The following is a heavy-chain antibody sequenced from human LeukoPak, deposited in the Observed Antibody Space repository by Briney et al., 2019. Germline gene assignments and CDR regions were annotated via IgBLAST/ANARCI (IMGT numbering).Heavy chain of an antibody. Sequence: PSETLSLTCAVYGGSFSGYYWSWIRQPPGKGLEWIGEINHSGSTNYNPSLKSRVTISVDTSKNQFSLKLSSVTAADTAVYYCARIRITIFGVVIDAFDIWGQGTMVTVSS. CDR1: GGSFSGYY. J-gene: IGHJ3*02. V-gene: IGHV4-34*01. CDR3: ARIRITIFGVVIDAFDI. CDR2: INHSGST. D-gene: IGHD3-3*01.